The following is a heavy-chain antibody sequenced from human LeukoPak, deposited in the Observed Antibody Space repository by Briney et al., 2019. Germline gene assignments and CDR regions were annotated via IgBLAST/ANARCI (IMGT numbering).Heavy chain of an antibody. CDR3: ARDRSLDY. CDR1: GGSISSYY. J-gene: IGHJ4*02. CDR2: IYYSGST. Sequence: SETLSLTCTVSGGSISSYYWSWIRQPPGKGLEWIGYIYYSGSTNYNPSLKSRVTISVDTSKNQFSVKLSSVTAADTAVYYCARDRSLDYWGQGTLVTVSS. V-gene: IGHV4-59*01.